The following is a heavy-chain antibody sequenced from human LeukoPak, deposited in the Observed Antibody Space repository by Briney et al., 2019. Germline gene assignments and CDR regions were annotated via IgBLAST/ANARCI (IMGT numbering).Heavy chain of an antibody. Sequence: PGGSLRLSCAASGFTFSSYSMNWVRQAPGKGLEWVSYISSSSSTIYYADSVKGRFTVSRDNAKNSLYLQMNSLRAEDTAVYYCAREYYDSSDSRGMDVWGQGTTVTVSS. CDR1: GFTFSSYS. D-gene: IGHD3-22*01. V-gene: IGHV3-48*04. CDR2: ISSSSSTI. J-gene: IGHJ6*02. CDR3: AREYYDSSDSRGMDV.